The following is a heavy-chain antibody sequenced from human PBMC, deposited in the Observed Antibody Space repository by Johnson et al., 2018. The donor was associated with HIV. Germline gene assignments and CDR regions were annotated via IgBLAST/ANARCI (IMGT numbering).Heavy chain of an antibody. CDR3: AKGKIAAAGDAFDI. CDR1: GFTFSSYD. CDR2: IYGGGNT. Sequence: VQLVESGGGLVKPGGSPRLSCEASGFTFSSYDMSWVRRAHGKGLEWVSVIYGGGNTYYADSVKGRSTISSDNAKNSLYLQMNSLRAEDTALYYCAKGKIAAAGDAFDIWGQGTMVTVSS. D-gene: IGHD6-13*01. J-gene: IGHJ3*02. V-gene: IGHV3-66*02.